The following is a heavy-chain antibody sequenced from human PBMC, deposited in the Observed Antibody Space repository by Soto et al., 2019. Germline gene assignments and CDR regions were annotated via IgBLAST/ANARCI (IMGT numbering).Heavy chain of an antibody. CDR1: VFTFSNAW. V-gene: IGHV3-15*01. CDR2: IKSKTDGGTT. Sequence: PGGSLRLSCAASVFTFSNAWMSWVRQAPGKGLEWVGRIKSKTDGGTTDYAAPVKGRFTISRDDSKNTLYLQMNSLKTEDTAVYYCTSYVSAFTIFGVVTDYWGQGTLVTVSS. D-gene: IGHD3-3*01. J-gene: IGHJ4*02. CDR3: TSYVSAFTIFGVVTDY.